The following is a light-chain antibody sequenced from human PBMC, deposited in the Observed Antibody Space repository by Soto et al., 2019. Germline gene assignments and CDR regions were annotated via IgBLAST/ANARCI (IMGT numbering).Light chain of an antibody. V-gene: IGKV3-20*01. CDR2: GAS. CDR3: QQYNNWPPLT. CDR1: QSVGNNY. Sequence: EIVLTQSPGTVSLSPGERATLSCRASQSVGNNYLAWYQKKRGQAPRLLISGASRRATGVLDRFSGSGTGTDFSLTISRLEPEDSAVYYCQQYNNWPPLTFGGGTKVEIK. J-gene: IGKJ4*01.